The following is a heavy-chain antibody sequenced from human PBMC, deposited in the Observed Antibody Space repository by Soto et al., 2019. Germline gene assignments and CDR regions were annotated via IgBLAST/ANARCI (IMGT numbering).Heavy chain of an antibody. CDR1: GFTFSNFW. CDR3: ARDVI. Sequence: EVQLVESGGGLVQPGGSLRLSCAASGFTFSNFWMSWVRQAPGKGLEWVDAIKEDGSEKNYVDSVRGRFTISRDNAKNSLYLQMNSLTADATAVYYCARDVIWGQGSLVSVSS. V-gene: IGHV3-7*05. J-gene: IGHJ4*02. CDR2: IKEDGSEK.